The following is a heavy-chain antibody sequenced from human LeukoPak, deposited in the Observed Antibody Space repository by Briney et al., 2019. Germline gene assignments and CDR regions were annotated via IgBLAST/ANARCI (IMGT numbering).Heavy chain of an antibody. CDR3: ARGPLGTVTNFENFDY. CDR1: GFTFSSYW. D-gene: IGHD4-17*01. CDR2: IKQDGSGK. Sequence: GGSLRLSCAASGFTFSSYWMSWVRQAPGKGLEWVANIKQDGSGKYYVDSVKGRFTISRDNAKNSLYLQMNSLRAEDTAVYYCARGPLGTVTNFENFDYWGQGTLVTVSS. V-gene: IGHV3-7*01. J-gene: IGHJ4*02.